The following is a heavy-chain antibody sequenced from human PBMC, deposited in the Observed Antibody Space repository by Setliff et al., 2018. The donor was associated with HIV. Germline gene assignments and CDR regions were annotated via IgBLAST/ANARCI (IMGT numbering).Heavy chain of an antibody. J-gene: IGHJ3*02. CDR3: MANIAATITYAFDI. Sequence: GASVKVSCKTYGYNFTGYYIHWVRQAPGQGLEWMGRINPNSGDTNYAQKFQGRVTMTRDTSISTAYMDLSGLRSDDTAVYYCMANIAATITYAFDIWGQGTMVTVSS. CDR2: INPNSGDT. CDR1: GYNFTGYY. D-gene: IGHD6-13*01. V-gene: IGHV1-2*06.